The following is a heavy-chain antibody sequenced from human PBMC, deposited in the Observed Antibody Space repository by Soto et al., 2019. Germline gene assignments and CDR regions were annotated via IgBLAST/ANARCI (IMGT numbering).Heavy chain of an antibody. J-gene: IGHJ4*02. V-gene: IGHV4-4*07. CDR1: GGSISSYY. D-gene: IGHD3-16*01. CDR3: ASHDYVWGLDY. CDR2: IYTSGST. Sequence: QVQLQESGPGLVKPSETLSLTCTVSGGSISSYYWSWIRQPAGKGLEWIGRIYTSGSTNYNPPRKSRVSMSVVTSQNQFALKLSSVTAADTGVYYCASHDYVWGLDYWGQGSLVTVSS.